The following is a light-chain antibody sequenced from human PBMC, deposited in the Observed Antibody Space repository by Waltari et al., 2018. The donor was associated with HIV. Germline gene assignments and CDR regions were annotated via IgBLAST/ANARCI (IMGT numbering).Light chain of an antibody. CDR2: GAS. CDR1: QSVSSN. Sequence: EIVMTQSPDTLSVSPGERATLSCRASQSVSSNLAWYQQKSGQAPRLLMYGASTRATGIPARFSGSGSGTEFTLTISGLQSEDFAVYYCQQYSNWLTYTFGQGTKLEIK. V-gene: IGKV3-15*01. CDR3: QQYSNWLTYT. J-gene: IGKJ2*01.